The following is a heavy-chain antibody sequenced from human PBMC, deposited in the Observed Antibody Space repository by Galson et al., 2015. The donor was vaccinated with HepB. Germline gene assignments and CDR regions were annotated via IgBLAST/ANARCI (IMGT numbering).Heavy chain of an antibody. Sequence: SVKVSCKASGYTFTGYYMHWVRQAPGQGLEWMGRINPNSGGTNYAQKFQGRVTMTRDTSISTAYMELSRLRSDDTAVYYCARGRMVVVAATSRGRYFDLWGRGTLVTVSS. V-gene: IGHV1-2*06. CDR1: GYTFTGYY. J-gene: IGHJ2*01. CDR3: ARGRMVVVAATSRGRYFDL. CDR2: INPNSGGT. D-gene: IGHD2-15*01.